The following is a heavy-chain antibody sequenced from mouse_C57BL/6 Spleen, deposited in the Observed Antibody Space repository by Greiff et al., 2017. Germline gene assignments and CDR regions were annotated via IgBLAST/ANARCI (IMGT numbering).Heavy chain of an antibody. Sequence: DVQLQESGPGLAKPSQTLSLPCSVTGYSITSDYWNWIRKFPGNKLEYMGYISYSGSTYYNPSLKSRISITRDTSKKQYYLQLNSVTTEDTATYFCAREANGSGYFDYWGQGTTLTVSS. CDR3: AREANGSGYFDY. CDR2: ISYSGST. D-gene: IGHD1-1*01. CDR1: GYSITSDY. J-gene: IGHJ2*01. V-gene: IGHV3-8*01.